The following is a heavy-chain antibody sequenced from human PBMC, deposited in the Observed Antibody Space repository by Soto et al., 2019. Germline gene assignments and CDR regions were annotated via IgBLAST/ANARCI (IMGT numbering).Heavy chain of an antibody. CDR2: IKQNGADK. Sequence: GGSLRLSCAASGFTFSNYAMGWVRQAPGKGLEWVANIKQNGADKYYVDSVKGRFTISRDNAKNSLYLQMNSLRAEDTAVYYCARDDFYDSSVNDAFDIWGQGAIVTVSS. D-gene: IGHD3-22*01. CDR3: ARDDFYDSSVNDAFDI. V-gene: IGHV3-7*03. CDR1: GFTFSNYA. J-gene: IGHJ3*02.